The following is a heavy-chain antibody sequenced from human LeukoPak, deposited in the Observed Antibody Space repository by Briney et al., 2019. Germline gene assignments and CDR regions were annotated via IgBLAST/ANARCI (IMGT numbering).Heavy chain of an antibody. D-gene: IGHD6-25*01. CDR1: GYTFTNYW. Sequence: GESLKISCKGSGYTFTNYWIAWVRQMPGKGLEWMGIIYPGDSDTRYSPSLQGQVTISADKSTSTAYLQWSSLKASDTAIYYCARHRRGGDAFDIWGQGTMVIVS. V-gene: IGHV5-51*01. CDR2: IYPGDSDT. J-gene: IGHJ3*02. CDR3: ARHRRGGDAFDI.